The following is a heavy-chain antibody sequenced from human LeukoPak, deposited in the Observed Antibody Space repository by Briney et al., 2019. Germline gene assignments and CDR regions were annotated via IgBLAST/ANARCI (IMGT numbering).Heavy chain of an antibody. V-gene: IGHV3-23*01. CDR3: AKGGVDYFYYYMDV. J-gene: IGHJ6*03. CDR1: GFTVSSNY. CDR2: ISHSGGST. Sequence: PGGSLRLSCAASGFTVSSNYMSWVRQAPGKGLEWVSSISHSGGSTYYADSVKGRFTISRDNSKNTLYLQMKSLRAEDTAVYYCAKGGVDYFYYYMDVWGKGTTVTVSS.